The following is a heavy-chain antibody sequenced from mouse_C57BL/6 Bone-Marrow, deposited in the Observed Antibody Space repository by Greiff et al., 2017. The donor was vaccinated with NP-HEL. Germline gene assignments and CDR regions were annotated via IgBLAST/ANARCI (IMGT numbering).Heavy chain of an antibody. CDR2: ISYDGSN. CDR1: GYSITSGYY. Sequence: ESGPGLVKPSPSLSLTCSVTGYSITSGYYWNWIRQFPGNKLEWMGYISYDGSNNYNPSLKNRISITRDTSKNQFFLKLNSVTTEDTATYYCARGCLLFDSWYFDVWGTGTTVTVSS. CDR3: ARGCLLFDSWYFDV. V-gene: IGHV3-6*01. J-gene: IGHJ1*03. D-gene: IGHD2-10*01.